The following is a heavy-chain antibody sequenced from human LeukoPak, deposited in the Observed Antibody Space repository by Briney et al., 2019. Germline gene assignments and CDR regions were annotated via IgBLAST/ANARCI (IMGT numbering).Heavy chain of an antibody. V-gene: IGHV3-11*01. Sequence: ISSSGSTIYYADSVKGRFTISRDNSKNTLYLQMNSLRAEDTAVYYCAKALAPLPSLYLFDYWGQGTLVTVSS. J-gene: IGHJ4*02. D-gene: IGHD3-16*01. CDR2: ISSSGSTI. CDR3: AKALAPLPSLYLFDY.